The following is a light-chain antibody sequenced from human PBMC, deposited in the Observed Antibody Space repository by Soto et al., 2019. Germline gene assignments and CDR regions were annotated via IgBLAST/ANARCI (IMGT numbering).Light chain of an antibody. V-gene: IGLV2-14*01. J-gene: IGLJ2*01. Sequence: QSVLTQPASVSGSPGQSITISCAGTIRDVGAYNLVSWYQQYPGRAPQLILYEVRNRPSGIPFRFSGFKSGNTASLTISGLQAEDEADYYCSSFTSKSTLIFGGGTKVTVL. CDR1: IRDVGAYNL. CDR3: SSFTSKSTLI. CDR2: EVR.